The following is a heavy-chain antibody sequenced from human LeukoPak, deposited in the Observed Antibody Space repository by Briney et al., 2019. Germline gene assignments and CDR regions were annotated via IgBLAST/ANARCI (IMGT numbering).Heavy chain of an antibody. J-gene: IGHJ1*01. V-gene: IGHV3-23*01. CDR1: GFTFDKYD. CDR3: AKDLISAAGRGDFQH. CDR2: ISGGGSSMT. Sequence: GGSLRLSCAASGFTFDKYDMSWVRQAPGKGLEWVSLISGGGSSMTYNTDSVKGRFTISRDKSKNTLYLEMNSLRAEDTAVYYCAKDLISAAGRGDFQHWGQGTLVTVYS. D-gene: IGHD6-13*01.